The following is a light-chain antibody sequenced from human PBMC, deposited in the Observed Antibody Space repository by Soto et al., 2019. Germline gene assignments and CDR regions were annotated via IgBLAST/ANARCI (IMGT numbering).Light chain of an antibody. CDR1: KLGDKY. Sequence: SYELTQPPSVSVSPGQTASITCSGDKLGDKYTCWYQQKPGQSPVLVIYQDNKRPSGIPERFSGSNSWNTATLTITGTQAMDEADYYCQAWDSTVVFGGGTKLTVL. CDR2: QDN. J-gene: IGLJ2*01. V-gene: IGLV3-1*01. CDR3: QAWDSTVV.